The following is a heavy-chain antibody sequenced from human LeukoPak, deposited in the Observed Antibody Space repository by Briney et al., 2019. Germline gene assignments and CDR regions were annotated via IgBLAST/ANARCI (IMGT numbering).Heavy chain of an antibody. J-gene: IGHJ4*02. CDR3: AKDLRGITAGLDY. D-gene: IGHD6-13*01. CDR2: ISGSGRTT. V-gene: IGHV3-23*01. Sequence: PGGSLRLSCAASGFTFSSYAMSWVRQAPGEGLEWVSVISGSGRTTFYADSVKGRFTISRDNSKNTLYLQMNGLRPEDTAVYYCAKDLRGITAGLDYWGQGTLVTVSS. CDR1: GFTFSSYA.